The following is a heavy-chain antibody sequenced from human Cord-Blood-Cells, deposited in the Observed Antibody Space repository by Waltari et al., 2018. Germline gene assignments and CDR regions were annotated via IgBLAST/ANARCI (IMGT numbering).Heavy chain of an antibody. V-gene: IGHV4-61*09. J-gene: IGHJ5*02. CDR1: GGSISSGSYC. Sequence: VQLQESGPGLVKPSQTLSLTCTVSGGSISSGSYCWSWIRQPAGKGLEWIGYIYTSGRPHDTPPLRGRVTLKVAPSRNQFSRSVSVWTAPGPAVYTCQGEGPNGSGGYTLDTWSQGPLSPSPQ. D-gene: IGHD3-10*01. CDR3: QGEGPNGSGGYTLDT. CDR2: IYTSGRP.